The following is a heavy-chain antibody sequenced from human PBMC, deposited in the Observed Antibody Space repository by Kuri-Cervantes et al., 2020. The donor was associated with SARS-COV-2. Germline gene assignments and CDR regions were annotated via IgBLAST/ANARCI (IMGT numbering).Heavy chain of an antibody. CDR2: IYYSGST. Sequence: GSLRLSCTVSGGSISSSSYYWGWIRQPPGKGLEWIGSIYYSGSTYYNPSLKSRVTISVDTSKNQFSLELSSVTAADTAVYYCARVGSALRRDFDYWGQGTLVTVSS. V-gene: IGHV4-39*07. J-gene: IGHJ4*02. D-gene: IGHD6-25*01. CDR3: ARVGSALRRDFDY. CDR1: GGSISSSSYY.